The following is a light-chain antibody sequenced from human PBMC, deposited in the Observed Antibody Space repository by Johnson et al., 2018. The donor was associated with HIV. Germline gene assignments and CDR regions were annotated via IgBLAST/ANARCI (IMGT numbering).Light chain of an antibody. CDR3: GTWATSLGAQYV. Sequence: QAVLTQPPSVSAAPGQKVTISCSGSSSNIGNNYVSWYQQLPGTAPKLLIYDNNKRPSGIPDRFSGSKSGTSATLGITGLQTGDEADYYCGTWATSLGAQYVFGSGTKVTVL. J-gene: IGLJ1*01. CDR2: DNN. V-gene: IGLV1-51*01. CDR1: SSNIGNNY.